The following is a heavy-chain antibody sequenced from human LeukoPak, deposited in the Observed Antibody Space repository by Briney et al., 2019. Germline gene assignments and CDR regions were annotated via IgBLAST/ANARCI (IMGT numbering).Heavy chain of an antibody. V-gene: IGHV4-34*01. D-gene: IGHD2-2*01. J-gene: IGHJ1*01. Sequence: PSETLSLTCAVYGGSFSGYYWSWIRQPPGKGLEWIGEINHSGSTNYNPSLKSRVTISVDTFKNQFSLKLSSVTAADTAVYYCARGGKVVPAAPSEYFQHWGQGTLVTVSS. CDR2: INHSGST. CDR1: GGSFSGYY. CDR3: ARGGKVVPAAPSEYFQH.